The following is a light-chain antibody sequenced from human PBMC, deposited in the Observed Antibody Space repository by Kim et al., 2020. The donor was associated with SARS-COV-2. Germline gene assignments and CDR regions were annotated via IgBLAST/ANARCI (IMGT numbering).Light chain of an antibody. CDR1: QNINNY. CDR3: QQYDNHPRFRIT. V-gene: IGKV1-33*01. J-gene: IGKJ4*02. Sequence: DTQMTQSPSSLSASIGDRVTITCQASQNINNYLHWYQQKPGKAPKLLIYAASNLQPGVPSRFSGSGSGTEYTLTIAGLQPDDVGTYSCQQYDNHPRFRITFGGGTKVDIK. CDR2: AAS.